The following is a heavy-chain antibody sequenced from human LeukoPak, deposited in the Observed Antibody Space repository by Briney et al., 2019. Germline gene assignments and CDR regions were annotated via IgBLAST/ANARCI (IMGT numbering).Heavy chain of an antibody. D-gene: IGHD3-10*01. V-gene: IGHV4-39*07. J-gene: IGHJ6*03. CDR3: ARATITMVRGVIINSYYYYMDV. Sequence: SETLSLTCTVSGGSISSSSYFWGWIRQPPGRGMEWIGSIYYSGSTYYNPSLKSRVTISVDTSKNQFSLKLSSVTAADTAVYYCARATITMVRGVIINSYYYYMDVWGKGTTVTISS. CDR1: GGSISSSSYF. CDR2: IYYSGST.